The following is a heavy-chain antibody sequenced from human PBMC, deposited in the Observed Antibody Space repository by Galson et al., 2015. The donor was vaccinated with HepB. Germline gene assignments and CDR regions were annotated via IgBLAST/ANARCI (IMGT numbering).Heavy chain of an antibody. J-gene: IGHJ6*02. CDR2: ISGSSSYI. V-gene: IGHV3-21*01. CDR3: ARLGYYYGMDV. Sequence: SLRPSCAASGFTFSNYSMDWVRQAPGKGLEWVSSISGSSSYIYYADSVMGRFTISRDNAKNSLYLQMNSLRAEDTAVYYCARLGYYYGMDVWGRGTTVTVSS. CDR1: GFTFSNYS. D-gene: IGHD3-16*01.